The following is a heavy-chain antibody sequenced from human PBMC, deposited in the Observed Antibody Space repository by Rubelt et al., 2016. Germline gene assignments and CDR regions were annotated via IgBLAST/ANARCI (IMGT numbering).Heavy chain of an antibody. J-gene: IGHJ6*02. CDR2: MNPNSGNT. CDR1: GYTFTSYD. CDR3: ARLSITIVGVVVYYYGMDV. Sequence: QVQLVQSGAEVKKPGASVKVSCKASGYTFTSYDINWVRQATGQGLEWMGWMNPNSGNTGYAQKFQGRVTMTRNTSISTAYMELSSLRSEDTAVYYVARLSITIVGVVVYYYGMDVWGQGTTVTVSS. V-gene: IGHV1-8*01. D-gene: IGHD3-3*01.